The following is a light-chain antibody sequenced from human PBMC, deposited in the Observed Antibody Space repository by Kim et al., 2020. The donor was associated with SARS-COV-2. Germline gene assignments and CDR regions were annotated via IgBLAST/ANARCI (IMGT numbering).Light chain of an antibody. CDR2: QDS. V-gene: IGLV3-1*01. CDR3: QAWDSSTEV. J-gene: IGLJ2*01. Sequence: SYELTQPPSVSVSPGQTASITCSGDKLGDKYACWYQQKPGQSLVMVIYQDSKRPSGIPERFSGSNSGNTATLTISGTQAMDEADYYCQAWDSSTEVFGGG. CDR1: KLGDKY.